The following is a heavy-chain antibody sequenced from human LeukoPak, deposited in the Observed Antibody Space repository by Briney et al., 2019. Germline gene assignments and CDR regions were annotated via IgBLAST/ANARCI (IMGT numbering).Heavy chain of an antibody. CDR3: ARVGGRDTAMVSDAFDI. CDR2: ISSSGSTI. V-gene: IGHV3-48*03. J-gene: IGHJ3*02. CDR1: GFTFSSYE. Sequence: GGSLRLSCAASGFTFSSYEMNWVRQAPGKGLEWVSYISSSGSTIYYADSVKGRFTISRDNAKNSLYPQMNSLRAEDTAVYYCARVGGRDTAMVSDAFDIWGQGTMVTVSS. D-gene: IGHD5-18*01.